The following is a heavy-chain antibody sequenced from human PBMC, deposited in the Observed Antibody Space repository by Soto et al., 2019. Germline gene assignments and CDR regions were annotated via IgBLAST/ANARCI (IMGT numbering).Heavy chain of an antibody. J-gene: IGHJ4*02. CDR1: GFTFRSSP. CDR2: INGGDDSE. D-gene: IGHD3-10*01. CDR3: TKDSHRGIISPIHDH. V-gene: IGHV3-23*01. Sequence: EVQLWESGGGLVQPGGSLRLSCAVSGFTFRSSPMSWVRRAPGKGLEWVSGINGGDDSEHYVDSVRGRFTIIRDNSKNLLLLQMNSLRVEDTAIYYCTKDSHRGIISPIHDHWGQGTMVTVSS.